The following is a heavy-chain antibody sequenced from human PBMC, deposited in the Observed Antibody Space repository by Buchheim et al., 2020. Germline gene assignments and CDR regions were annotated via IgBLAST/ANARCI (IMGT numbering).Heavy chain of an antibody. D-gene: IGHD4-17*01. Sequence: QVQLQESGPGLVTPSETLSLTCTVSGGSISGYNWNWIRQPPGKGLEWIGFINYSGRTNSNPSLRSRLSISVATSKNQFSFKLTSVTAADTAVYYCARTGGDHQGGDYWGQGTL. CDR1: GGSISGYN. CDR3: ARTGGDHQGGDY. J-gene: IGHJ4*02. CDR2: INYSGRT. V-gene: IGHV4-59*01.